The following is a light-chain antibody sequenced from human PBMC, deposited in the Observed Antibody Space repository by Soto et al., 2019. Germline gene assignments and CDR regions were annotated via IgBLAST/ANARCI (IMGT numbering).Light chain of an antibody. V-gene: IGLV2-14*01. Sequence: QSALPQLASVFGSLGQSITIPCTGTSSDVGSYNYVSWYQQHPGKAPKLMIYEVSDRPSGISSRFSGSKSGNTASLTISGLQTEDEADYYCSSYTSSSTLFGTGTKVTVL. CDR1: SSDVGSYNY. CDR2: EVS. J-gene: IGLJ1*01. CDR3: SSYTSSSTL.